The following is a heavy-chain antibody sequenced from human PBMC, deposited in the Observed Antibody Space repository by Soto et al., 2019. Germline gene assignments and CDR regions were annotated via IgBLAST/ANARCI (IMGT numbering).Heavy chain of an antibody. J-gene: IGHJ5*02. D-gene: IGHD3-22*01. Sequence: GGSLRLSCAASGFMFSAYTMNWVRQAPGKGLEWLSSISSDSDHIDYADSVRGRFTVSRDNARKSLYLQMDSLGAEDTGVYYCATPYYYNHWGPGTLITVSS. CDR1: GFMFSAYT. CDR3: ATPYYYNH. V-gene: IGHV3-21*01. CDR2: ISSDSDHI.